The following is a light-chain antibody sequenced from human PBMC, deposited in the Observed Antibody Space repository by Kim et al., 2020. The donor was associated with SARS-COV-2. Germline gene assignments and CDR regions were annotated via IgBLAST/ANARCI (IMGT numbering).Light chain of an antibody. V-gene: IGLV3-19*01. J-gene: IGLJ3*02. CDR1: SLRKYY. CDR3: NSRDNSGNYVM. CDR2: CKN. Sequence: ALGPTVSITCKGTSLRKYYASWYQQKPGQAPILVICCKNKRPSGIPDRFSGSTSGDTATLTITGAQAEDEADYHCNSRDNSGNYVMFGAGTQLTVL.